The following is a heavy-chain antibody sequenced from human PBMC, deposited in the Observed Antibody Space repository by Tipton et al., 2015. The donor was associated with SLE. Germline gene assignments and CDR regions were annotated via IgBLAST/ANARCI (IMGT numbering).Heavy chain of an antibody. J-gene: IGHJ4*02. CDR3: ALSSVAATQAY. CDR2: VSAHNGNT. CDR1: GYTFTTYD. Sequence: QSGPEVKKPGASVKVSCKASGYTFTTYDFSWVRQAPGQGLEWMGWVSAHNGNTKYAQKFQGRVTMTTDTSTSTAYMELRSLRSDDTAVYYCALSSVAATQAYWGQGTLVTVSS. V-gene: IGHV1-18*01. D-gene: IGHD6-13*01.